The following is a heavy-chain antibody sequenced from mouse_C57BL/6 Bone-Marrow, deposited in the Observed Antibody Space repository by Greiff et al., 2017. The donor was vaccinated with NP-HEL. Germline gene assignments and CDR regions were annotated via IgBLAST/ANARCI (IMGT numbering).Heavy chain of an antibody. CDR3: ARRDSNYWFAY. Sequence: QVQLQQPGAELVKPGASVKLSCKASGYTFTSYWMHWVKQRPGQGLEWIGMIHPNSGSTNYNEKFKSKATLTVDKSSSTAYMPLSSLTSEDSGVYYCARRDSNYWFAYWGQGTLVTVSA. CDR2: IHPNSGST. V-gene: IGHV1-64*01. CDR1: GYTFTSYW. J-gene: IGHJ3*01. D-gene: IGHD2-5*01.